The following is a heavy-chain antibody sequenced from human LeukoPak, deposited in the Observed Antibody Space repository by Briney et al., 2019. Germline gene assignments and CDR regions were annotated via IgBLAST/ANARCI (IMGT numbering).Heavy chain of an antibody. D-gene: IGHD6-13*01. CDR2: ISRNSYT. CDR3: ARMGIAAVGAYYFDY. V-gene: IGHV3-11*06. CDR1: GFTFSSYA. J-gene: IGHJ4*02. Sequence: GGSLRLSCAASGFTFSSYAMSWIRQAPGKGLEWVSYISRNSYTNYADSVKGRFTISRDNAKNSLYLQMASPRAEDTAVYYCARMGIAAVGAYYFDYWGQGTLVAVSS.